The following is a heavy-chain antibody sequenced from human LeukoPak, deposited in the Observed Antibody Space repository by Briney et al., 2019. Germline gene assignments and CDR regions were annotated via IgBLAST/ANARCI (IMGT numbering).Heavy chain of an antibody. D-gene: IGHD3-22*01. J-gene: IGHJ4*02. CDR2: IDPSDSYT. CDR3: ARTHYYYDTSGYYYPFDY. CDR1: GXSFTSYC. Sequence: PGESLKISFKGSGXSFTSYCISWVRQMSGKGLEWMGTIDPSDSYTNYSPSFQGHVTISADKSISTAYLQWSSLKASDTAMYYCARTHYYYDTSGYYYPFDYWGQGTLVTVSS. V-gene: IGHV5-10-1*01.